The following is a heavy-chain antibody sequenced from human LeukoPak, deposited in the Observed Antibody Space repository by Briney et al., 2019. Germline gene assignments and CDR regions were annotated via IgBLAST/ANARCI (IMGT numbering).Heavy chain of an antibody. J-gene: IGHJ4*02. D-gene: IGHD2-8*01. CDR1: GYTFTTYV. CDR2: MNPNSVNT. V-gene: IGHV1-8*01. Sequence: ASVKVSCKPSGYTFTTYVINWVRQATGQELEWMGWMNPNSVNTAYAQKFQGRVTMSTNTATSTAYTEMSSLRSEATAAYYFARKSNGSNPLGYWGQGTLVTVSS. CDR3: ARKSNGSNPLGY.